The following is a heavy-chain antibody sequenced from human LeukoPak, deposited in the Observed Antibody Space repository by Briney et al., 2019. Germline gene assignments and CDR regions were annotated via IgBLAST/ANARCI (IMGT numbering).Heavy chain of an antibody. D-gene: IGHD7-27*01. V-gene: IGHV3-7*01. Sequence: QPGGSLRLSCAASGFSFKDYWMSWVRQAPGKGLEWVADITPDGSDKTYVDSVKGRLTISRDNAKQSLYLPMDTLTAEDTAVYYCVTSWGRQQRDHWGQGTPVTVSS. J-gene: IGHJ4*02. CDR1: GFSFKDYW. CDR3: VTSWGRQQRDH. CDR2: ITPDGSDK.